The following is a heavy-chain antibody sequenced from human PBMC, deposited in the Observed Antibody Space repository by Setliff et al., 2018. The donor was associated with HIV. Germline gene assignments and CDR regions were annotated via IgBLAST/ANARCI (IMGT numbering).Heavy chain of an antibody. CDR1: DGSISSSNW. J-gene: IGHJ6*03. CDR3: ARHRDPPGSRWICYYYYMDL. Sequence: SETLSLTCAVSDGSISSSNWWSWVRQPPGKGLEWIGEIYHTQNTNYNPSLKSRVTISVDKSKNQFSLRLSSVTAADTGVYYCARHRDPPGSRWICYYYYMDLWGDGTTVTVSS. V-gene: IGHV4-4*02. D-gene: IGHD6-13*01. CDR2: IYHTQNT.